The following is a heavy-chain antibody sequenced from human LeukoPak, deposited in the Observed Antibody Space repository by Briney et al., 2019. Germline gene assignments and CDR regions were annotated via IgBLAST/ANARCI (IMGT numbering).Heavy chain of an antibody. CDR1: GFTFSNYA. J-gene: IGHJ4*02. Sequence: GGSLRLSCAASGFTFSNYAMTWVRQAPGKGLEWVSAVGNSGAGTKYADSVKGRFTISRDNSKNTLYLQMNSLRAEDTAVYYCARDWRADYWGQGTLVTVSS. V-gene: IGHV3-23*01. CDR2: VGNSGAGT. CDR3: ARDWRADY.